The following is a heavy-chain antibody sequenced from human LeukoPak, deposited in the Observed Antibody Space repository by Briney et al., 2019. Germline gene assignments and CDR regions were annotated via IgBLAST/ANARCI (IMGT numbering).Heavy chain of an antibody. Sequence: GGSLRLSCAGTGFAFNMFAIDWVRQAPGKGLEWVSGLSRGGSTTNYADSVKGRFTISRDKSQNSVFLQMNSLRAEDTAVYYCVRLRRNSDTSGFYYYYDFWGQGTLVTVSS. CDR2: LSRGGSTT. V-gene: IGHV3-23*01. D-gene: IGHD3-22*01. CDR3: VRLRRNSDTSGFYYYYDF. J-gene: IGHJ4*02. CDR1: GFAFNMFA.